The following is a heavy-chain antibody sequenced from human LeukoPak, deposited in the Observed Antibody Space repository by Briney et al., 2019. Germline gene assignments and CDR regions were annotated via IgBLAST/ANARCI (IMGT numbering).Heavy chain of an antibody. CDR2: IIPIFGTA. Sequence: ASVKVSRKASGGTFSSYAIGWVRQAPGQGLEWMGGIIPIFGTANYAQKFQGRVTMTRDTSTSTVYMELSSLRSEDTAVYYCARDRIGDGYNRPGWFDYWGQGTLVTVSS. J-gene: IGHJ4*02. CDR3: ARDRIGDGYNRPGWFDY. D-gene: IGHD5-24*01. CDR1: GGTFSSYA. V-gene: IGHV1-69*05.